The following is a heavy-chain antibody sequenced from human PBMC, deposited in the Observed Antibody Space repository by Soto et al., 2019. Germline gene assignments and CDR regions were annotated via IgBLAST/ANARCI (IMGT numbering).Heavy chain of an antibody. V-gene: IGHV3-48*02. CDR1: RFTFSSYS. J-gene: IGHJ5*02. CDR2: ISSSSSTI. D-gene: IGHD4-17*01. Sequence: EVQLVESGGGLVQPGGSLRLYFAASRFTFSSYSMNWVRQAPGKGLEWVSYISSSSSTIYYADSVKGRFTISRDNAKNSLYLQMNSLRDEDTAVYYCARENYGDYLNWFDPWGQGTLVTVSS. CDR3: ARENYGDYLNWFDP.